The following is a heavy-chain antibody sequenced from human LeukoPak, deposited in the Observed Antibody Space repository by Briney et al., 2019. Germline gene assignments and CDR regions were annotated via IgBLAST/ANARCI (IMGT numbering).Heavy chain of an antibody. CDR3: ARGHYDVLAASYKWTPDY. V-gene: IGHV3-21*01. J-gene: IGHJ4*02. Sequence: PGGSLRLSCAASGFTFNSFNMNWVRQAPGKGLEWVSSITSGGDYIYYADSVKGRFTTSRDNAKNSLSLQLNSLRVEDTAVYYCARGHYDVLAASYKWTPDYWGQGTLVTVSS. CDR1: GFTFNSFN. D-gene: IGHD3-9*01. CDR2: ITSGGDYI.